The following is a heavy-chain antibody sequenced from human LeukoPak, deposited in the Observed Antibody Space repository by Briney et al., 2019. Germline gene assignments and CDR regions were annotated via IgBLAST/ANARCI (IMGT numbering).Heavy chain of an antibody. V-gene: IGHV4-34*01. J-gene: IGHJ6*03. CDR1: GGSFSGYY. CDR2: INHSGTT. Sequence: SETLSLTCAVYGGSFSGYYWSWIRQPPGKGLEWIGEINHSGTTNYNPSLKSRVTISVDTSKNQFPLKLNSVTAADTAVYYCARGVGGRVVVTAALRTEAGEGDSSSAATNYYYYMDVWGKGTTVTVSS. D-gene: IGHD2-15*01. CDR3: ARGVGGRVVVTAALRTEAGEGDSSSAATNYYYYMDV.